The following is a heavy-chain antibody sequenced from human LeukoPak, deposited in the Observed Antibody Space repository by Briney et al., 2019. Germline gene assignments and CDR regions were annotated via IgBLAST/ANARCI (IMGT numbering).Heavy chain of an antibody. D-gene: IGHD2-21*02. CDR1: GSIFTNYW. Sequence: PGASLKISGEGSGSIFTNYWIGWVRELPGKGLEWMGSIYPGDSDTRYTPSSQGQVSISADKSINTAYLQWSSLKASDTAMYYCARLVVTPTYDYWGQGPLVTVSS. CDR3: ARLVVTPTYDY. V-gene: IGHV5-51*01. J-gene: IGHJ4*02. CDR2: IYPGDSDT.